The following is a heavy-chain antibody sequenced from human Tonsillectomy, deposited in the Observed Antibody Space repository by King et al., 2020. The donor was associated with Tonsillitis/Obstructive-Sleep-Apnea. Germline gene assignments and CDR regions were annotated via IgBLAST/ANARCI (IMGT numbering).Heavy chain of an antibody. CDR1: GGSISSYY. V-gene: IGHV4-59*01. CDR2: IDYSGST. D-gene: IGHD3-16*01. J-gene: IGHJ3*02. CDR3: AREGDDAFDI. Sequence: QLQESGPGLVKPLETLSLTCTVSGGSISSYYWSWIRQPPGKGLEWIGYIDYSGSTKYNPSLKSRVIISVDTSKNQFSLNLSSVTAADTAVYYCAREGDDAFDIWGQGTMVTVSS.